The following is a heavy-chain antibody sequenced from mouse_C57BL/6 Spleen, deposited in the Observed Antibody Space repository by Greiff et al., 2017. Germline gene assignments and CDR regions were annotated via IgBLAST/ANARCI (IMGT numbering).Heavy chain of an antibody. Sequence: QVQLQQPGAELVKPGASVKLSCKASGYTFTSYWMHWVKQRPGQGLEWIGKIDPSDSYTNYNQKFKGKATLTVDKSSSTAYMQLGSLTSEDSAVYYCARSDTPGYLDYWGQGTTLTVSS. CDR3: ARSDTPGYLDY. V-gene: IGHV1-69*02. D-gene: IGHD5-1-1*01. CDR2: IDPSDSYT. CDR1: GYTFTSYW. J-gene: IGHJ2*01.